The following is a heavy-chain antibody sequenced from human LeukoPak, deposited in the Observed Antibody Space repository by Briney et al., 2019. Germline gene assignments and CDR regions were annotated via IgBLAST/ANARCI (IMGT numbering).Heavy chain of an antibody. V-gene: IGHV1-69*05. CDR1: GGTFSSYA. CDR2: IIPIFGTA. Sequence: SVKVSCKASGGTFSSYAISWVRQAPGQGLEWMGGIIPIFGTANYAQKFQGRVTMTRNTSISTAYMELSSLRSEDTAVYYCARGAGPTTSPNYYDSSGYYLWYFDYWGQGTLVTVSS. J-gene: IGHJ4*02. D-gene: IGHD3-22*01. CDR3: ARGAGPTTSPNYYDSSGYYLWYFDY.